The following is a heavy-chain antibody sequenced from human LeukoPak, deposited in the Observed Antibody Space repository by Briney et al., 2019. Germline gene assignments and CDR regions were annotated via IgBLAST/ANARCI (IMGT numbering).Heavy chain of an antibody. V-gene: IGHV4-59*08. Sequence: SETLSLTCTVSGGSISSYYWSWIRQPPGKGLEWIGYIYYSGSTNYNPSLKSRVTISVDTSKNQFSLKLSSATAADTAVYYCARVVPAANYYYYYGMDVWGQGTTVTVSS. CDR2: IYYSGST. CDR3: ARVVPAANYYYYYGMDV. J-gene: IGHJ6*02. CDR1: GGSISSYY. D-gene: IGHD2-2*01.